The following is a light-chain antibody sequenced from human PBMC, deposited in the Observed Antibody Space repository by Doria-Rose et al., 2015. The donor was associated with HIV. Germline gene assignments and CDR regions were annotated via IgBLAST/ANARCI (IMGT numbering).Light chain of an antibody. CDR3: QQYYDTPS. Sequence: TQPPESLGMSLGERATLNCKSNQSPLYTSKNYLAWYQQKPGQPPKLLIYWASTRQSGVPARFSGSGSGTDFTLTISSLEAEDVAVYYCQQYYDTPSFGPGTTVDIK. CDR2: WAS. V-gene: IGKV4-1*01. J-gene: IGKJ3*01. CDR1: QSPLYTSKNY.